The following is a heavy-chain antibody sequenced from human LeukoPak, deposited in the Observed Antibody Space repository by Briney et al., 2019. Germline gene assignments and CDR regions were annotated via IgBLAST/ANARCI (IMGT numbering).Heavy chain of an antibody. J-gene: IGHJ5*02. CDR2: MNPNSGNT. CDR1: GYTFTSYD. Sequence: ASVKVSCKASGYTFTSYDINWVRQATGQGLEWMGWMNPNSGNTGYAQKFQGRVTMTRNTSISTAYMELSSLRSEDTAVYYCARRGATSPPNIYCGGDCYTRNWFDPWGQGTQVTVSS. V-gene: IGHV1-8*01. CDR3: ARRGATSPPNIYCGGDCYTRNWFDP. D-gene: IGHD2-21*01.